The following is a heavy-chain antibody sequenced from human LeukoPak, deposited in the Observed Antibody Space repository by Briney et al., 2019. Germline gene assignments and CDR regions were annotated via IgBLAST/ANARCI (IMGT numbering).Heavy chain of an antibody. J-gene: IGHJ4*02. CDR1: GFTLSSYS. Sequence: PGGSLRLSCAASGFTLSSYSMNWVRQAPGKGLEWVSYISSSSSTIHYADSVKGRFTISRDNAKNSLYLQMNSLRAEDTAVYYCARALRGEGSGATGHYWGQGTLVTVSS. V-gene: IGHV3-48*01. CDR2: ISSSSSTI. CDR3: ARALRGEGSGATGHY. D-gene: IGHD3-10*01.